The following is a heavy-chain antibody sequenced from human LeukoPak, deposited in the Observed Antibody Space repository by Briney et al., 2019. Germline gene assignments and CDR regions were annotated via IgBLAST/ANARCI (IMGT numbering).Heavy chain of an antibody. V-gene: IGHV3-30*18. CDR1: GFTFSSYG. CDR2: ISYDGSNK. D-gene: IGHD3-9*01. CDR3: AKSRDWFSNWFDP. J-gene: IGHJ5*02. Sequence: GRSLRLSCAAYGFTFSSYGMHWVRQAPGKGLEWVAVISYDGSNKYYADSVKGRFTISRDNSKNTLYLQMTSLRAEDTAVYYCAKSRDWFSNWFDPWGQGTLVTVSS.